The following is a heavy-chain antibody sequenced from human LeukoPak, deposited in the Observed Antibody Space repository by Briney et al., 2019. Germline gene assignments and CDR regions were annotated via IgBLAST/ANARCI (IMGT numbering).Heavy chain of an antibody. V-gene: IGHV4-4*07. CDR3: ARGFCSGGSCPRGAYYFDS. D-gene: IGHD2-15*01. J-gene: IGHJ4*02. CDR2: IYNGGTT. CDR1: GGSISSYY. Sequence: TSETLSLTCTVSGGSISSYYLSWIRQPAGKGLEWIGRIYNGGTTNYNPSLKSRVTISVDTSKKQFSLKLSSVTAADTAVYYCARGFCSGGSCPRGAYYFDSWGQGTLVTVSS.